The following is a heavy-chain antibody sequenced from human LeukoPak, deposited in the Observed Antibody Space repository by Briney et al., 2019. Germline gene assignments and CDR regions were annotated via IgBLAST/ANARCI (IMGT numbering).Heavy chain of an antibody. Sequence: GGSLRLSCAASGFTFSIYAMHWVRQAPGKGLEYVSAISSNGGSTYYANSVKGRFTISRDNSKNTMYLQMRSVRAEDMAVYYCARRASGYRQSYFDYWGQGTLVTVSS. CDR3: ARRASGYRQSYFDY. CDR2: ISSNGGST. D-gene: IGHD3-22*01. J-gene: IGHJ4*02. V-gene: IGHV3-64*01. CDR1: GFTFSIYA.